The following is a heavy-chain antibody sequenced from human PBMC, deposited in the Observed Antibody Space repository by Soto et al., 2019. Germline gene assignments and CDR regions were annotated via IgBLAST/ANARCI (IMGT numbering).Heavy chain of an antibody. V-gene: IGHV1-69*13. CDR3: AREAPYCTSATCPKFYDMDV. J-gene: IGHJ6*02. D-gene: IGHD2-2*01. Sequence: SVKVSCKASGCTFGSYAITWVRLAPGQVLEWLGGIIPILNSPAYAQKFQARVVITADEITNTAYMELNSLRFDDTAVYYCAREAPYCTSATCPKFYDMDVWGQGTTVTVSS. CDR1: GCTFGSYA. CDR2: IIPILNSP.